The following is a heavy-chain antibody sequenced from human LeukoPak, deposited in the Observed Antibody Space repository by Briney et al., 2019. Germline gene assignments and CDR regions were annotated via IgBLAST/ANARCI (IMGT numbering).Heavy chain of an antibody. CDR1: RGTFRSYA. V-gene: IGHV1-69*01. D-gene: IGHD4-17*01. J-gene: IGHJ5*02. CDR3: ARYYGDYGGGWFDP. Sequence: SAKVSCKASRGTFRSYAMSWVRQAPGQGVEWMGGIIPIFGTANYAQKFQGRVTLTADEYTRTDYMELSSLRSEDTAVYYCARYYGDYGGGWFDPWGQGTLVTVSS. CDR2: IIPIFGTA.